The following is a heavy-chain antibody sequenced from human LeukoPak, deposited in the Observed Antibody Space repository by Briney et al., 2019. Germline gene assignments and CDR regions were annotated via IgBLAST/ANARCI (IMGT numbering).Heavy chain of an antibody. Sequence: GGSLRLSCAASGFTFSGSAMHWVRQASGKGLEWVGRIRSKANSYATAYAASVKGRFTISREDSKNTAYLQMNSLKTEDTAVYYCTSPDYYGSGLGDYWGQGTLVTVSS. V-gene: IGHV3-73*01. CDR1: GFTFSGSA. CDR3: TSPDYYGSGLGDY. J-gene: IGHJ4*02. CDR2: IRSKANSYAT. D-gene: IGHD3-10*01.